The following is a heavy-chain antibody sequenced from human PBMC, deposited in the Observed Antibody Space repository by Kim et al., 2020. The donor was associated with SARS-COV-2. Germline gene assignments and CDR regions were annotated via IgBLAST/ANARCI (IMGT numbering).Heavy chain of an antibody. CDR1: GFTVSSNY. Sequence: GSLRLSCAASGFTVSSNYMSWVRQAPGKGLEWVSVIYSGGSTYYADSVKGRFTISRDNSKNTLYLQMNSLRAEDTAVYYCARDRVGATFHYFDYWGQGT. J-gene: IGHJ4*02. CDR2: IYSGGST. V-gene: IGHV3-53*01. D-gene: IGHD1-26*01. CDR3: ARDRVGATFHYFDY.